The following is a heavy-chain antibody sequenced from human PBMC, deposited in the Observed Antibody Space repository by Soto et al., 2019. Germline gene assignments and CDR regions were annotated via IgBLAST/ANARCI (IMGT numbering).Heavy chain of an antibody. CDR1: GGTISSYY. J-gene: IGHJ4*02. CDR2: IHYSGST. CDR3: ARSYSTGWYYFDY. Sequence: PSETQSLTCPVSGGTISSYYWSWIRQPPGKGLEWIGYIHYSGSTNYNPSLKSRVTISVDTSKNQFSLKLSSVTAADTAVYYCARSYSTGWYYFDYWGQGTLVTVSS. D-gene: IGHD6-19*01. V-gene: IGHV4-59*01.